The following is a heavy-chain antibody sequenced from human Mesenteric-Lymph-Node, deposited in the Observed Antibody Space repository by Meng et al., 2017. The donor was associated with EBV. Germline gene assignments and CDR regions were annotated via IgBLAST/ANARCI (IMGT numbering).Heavy chain of an antibody. CDR2: IYHFGSP. Sequence: QLQLQESGSGLVKHSQTLSLTCAISGGSVSSGGYSWSWIRQPPGKGLEWIGYIYHFGSPNYTPSLKSRVTISVDRSKNQFSLNLTSMTAADTAVYYCARRGIAEGFDFWGQGTLVTVSS. CDR3: ARRGIAEGFDF. CDR1: GGSVSSGGYS. V-gene: IGHV4-30-2*01. J-gene: IGHJ4*02.